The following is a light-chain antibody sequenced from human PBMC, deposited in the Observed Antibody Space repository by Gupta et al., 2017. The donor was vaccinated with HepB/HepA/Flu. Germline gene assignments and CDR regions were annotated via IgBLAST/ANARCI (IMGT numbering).Light chain of an antibody. Sequence: DIPLTQAPEILALSPGERATLSCRASQTVSSYVAWYQQKPGQAPRLLIYDVSHRATGIPARFSGGGSGTDFTLTISGLEPEDFAIYSCQQRGKWPLITFGQGTRLEIK. CDR2: DVS. CDR3: QQRGKWPLIT. J-gene: IGKJ5*01. V-gene: IGKV3-11*01. CDR1: QTVSSY.